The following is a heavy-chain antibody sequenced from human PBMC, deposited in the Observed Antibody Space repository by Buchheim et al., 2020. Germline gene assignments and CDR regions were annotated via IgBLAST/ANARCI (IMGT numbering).Heavy chain of an antibody. J-gene: IGHJ4*02. CDR2: IRSKAYGGTT. D-gene: IGHD3-10*01. CDR1: GFTFGDYA. V-gene: IGHV3-49*03. Sequence: EVQLVESGGGLVQPGRSLRLSCTASGFTFGDYAMSWFRQAPGKGLEWVGFIRSKAYGGTTEYAKSVKGRFTISRVAFKNIAYLQMNSLKTEDTAVYYCTRDKSAVRGVIIRRDYWGQGTL. CDR3: TRDKSAVRGVIIRRDY.